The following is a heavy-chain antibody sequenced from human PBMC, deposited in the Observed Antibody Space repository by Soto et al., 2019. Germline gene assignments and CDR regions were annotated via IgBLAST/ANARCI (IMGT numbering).Heavy chain of an antibody. D-gene: IGHD1-26*01. CDR2: VSKNGAT. J-gene: IGHJ4*01. V-gene: IGHV4-59*01. CDR1: GGSISRYF. CDR3: EKDRSGSYYAFDS. Sequence: QVQLQESGPGLVEPSETLSLTCGVSGGSISRYFWSWIRQPPGKELEWIGYVSKNGATNCSPSLKSRVTISVDTSKNEVSLKLKSVTAADTAVDYCEKDRSGSYYAFDSWGPGTLVTVSS.